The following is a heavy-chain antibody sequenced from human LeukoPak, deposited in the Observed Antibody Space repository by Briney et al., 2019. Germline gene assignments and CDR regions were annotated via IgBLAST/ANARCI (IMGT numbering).Heavy chain of an antibody. CDR2: IKQDGSEK. J-gene: IGHJ4*02. CDR3: ARESTITMVRGGISSPYYFDY. V-gene: IGHV3-7*01. Sequence: PGGSLRLSCAASGFTFSSYWMSWVRQAPGKGLEWVANIKQDGSEKYYVDSVKGRFTISRDNAKNSLYLQMNSLRAEDTAVYYCARESTITMVRGGISSPYYFDYWGRGTLVTVSS. D-gene: IGHD3-10*01. CDR1: GFTFSSYW.